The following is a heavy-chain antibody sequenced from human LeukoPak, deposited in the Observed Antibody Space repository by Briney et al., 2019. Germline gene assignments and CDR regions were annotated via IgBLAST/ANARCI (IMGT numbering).Heavy chain of an antibody. V-gene: IGHV3-21*01. J-gene: IGHJ4*02. CDR1: GFTFSSYS. CDR2: ISSSSSYI. D-gene: IGHD4-17*01. Sequence: GGSLRLSCAASGFTFSSYSMNWVRQAPGKGLEWVSSISSSSSYIYYANSVKGRFTISRDNAKNSLYLQMNSLRAEDTAVYYCAKDYGDYGGYWGQGTLVTVSS. CDR3: AKDYGDYGGY.